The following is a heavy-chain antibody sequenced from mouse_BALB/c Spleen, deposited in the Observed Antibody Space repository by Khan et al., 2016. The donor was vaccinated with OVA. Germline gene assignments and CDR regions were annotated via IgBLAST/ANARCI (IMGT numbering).Heavy chain of an antibody. CDR2: ISYSGST. V-gene: IGHV3-2*02. J-gene: IGHJ2*01. CDR3: ARTARIKY. Sequence: EVQLQESGPGLVKPSQSLSLTCTVTGYSITSGYGWNWIRQFPGNKLEWMGYISYSGSTNYNPSLKIRISLTRDTSKNQFFLQLNSVTTEDTATYYCARTARIKYWGKGTTLTVSS. CDR1: GYSITSGYG. D-gene: IGHD1-2*01.